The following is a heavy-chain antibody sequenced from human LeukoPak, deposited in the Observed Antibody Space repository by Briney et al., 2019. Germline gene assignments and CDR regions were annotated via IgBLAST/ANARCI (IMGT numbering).Heavy chain of an antibody. V-gene: IGHV3-23*01. CDR2: LSRAGVTA. Sequence: GGSLRLSCAASGFTFSRHGMSWVRQAPGKGLEWVASLSRAGVTAYYADSVQGSFTISRDNSKNTLSLHMSRLRAEDTAVYYFAKSIDSEWRTTLDYWGQGTLVTVSS. CDR1: GFTFSRHG. D-gene: IGHD3-3*01. CDR3: AKSIDSEWRTTLDY. J-gene: IGHJ4*02.